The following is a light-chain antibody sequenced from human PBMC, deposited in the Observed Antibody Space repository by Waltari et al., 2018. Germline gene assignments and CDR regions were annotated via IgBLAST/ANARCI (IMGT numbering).Light chain of an antibody. V-gene: IGLV2-8*01. J-gene: IGLJ2*01. Sequence: QSALTQPPSASGSPDQSSTISCPAPTIAFGVFSFASWYQQPPGKVPRLMIYEVSKRPSGVPDRFSGSKSGNTASLTVSGLQVEDEADYYCSSFAGSSQMLFGGGTKLTVL. CDR1: TIAFGVFSF. CDR3: SSFAGSSQML. CDR2: EVS.